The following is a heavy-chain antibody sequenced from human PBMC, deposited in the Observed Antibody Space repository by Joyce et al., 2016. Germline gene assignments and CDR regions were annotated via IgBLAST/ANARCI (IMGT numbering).Heavy chain of an antibody. CDR3: ARVTSSAAYYESAAGFDY. V-gene: IGHV3-30-3*01. CDR2: ISYDGGNT. Sequence: QVQLVESGGGVVQPGRSLRLSCAASGFTFNIYAMHWVRLAPGKGLGWVAVISYDGGNTFYLDSLKGRFTISRDNSRDTLYLQMNSLRADDTAIYYCARVTSSAAYYESAAGFDYWGQGTLVTVSS. CDR1: GFTFNIYA. J-gene: IGHJ4*02. D-gene: IGHD3-22*01.